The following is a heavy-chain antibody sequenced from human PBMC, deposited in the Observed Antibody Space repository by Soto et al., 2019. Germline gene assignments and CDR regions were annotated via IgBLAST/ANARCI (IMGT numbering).Heavy chain of an antibody. CDR2: ISGSGGST. D-gene: IGHD3-22*01. Sequence: EVQLLESGGGLVQPGGSLRLSCAASGFTFSSYAMSWVRQAPGKGLEWVSAISGSGGSTYYADSVKGRFTIYRDNSKNTLYLQMNSLRAEDTAVYYCAKGPYYDSSGDPGGWGQGTLVTVSS. V-gene: IGHV3-23*01. J-gene: IGHJ4*02. CDR1: GFTFSSYA. CDR3: AKGPYYDSSGDPGG.